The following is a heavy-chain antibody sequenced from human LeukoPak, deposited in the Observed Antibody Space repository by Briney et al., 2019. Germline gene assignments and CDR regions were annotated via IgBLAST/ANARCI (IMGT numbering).Heavy chain of an antibody. CDR2: INPSGGST. D-gene: IGHD4-17*01. J-gene: IGHJ4*02. Sequence: GSSVKVSCKASGGTFSSYAISWVRQAPGQGLEWMGIINPSGGSTSYAQKFQGRVTMTRDTSTSTVYMELSSLRSEDTAVYYCARGGWTTVTTGIGYWGQGTLVTVSS. CDR3: ARGGWTTVTTGIGY. V-gene: IGHV1-46*01. CDR1: GGTFSSYA.